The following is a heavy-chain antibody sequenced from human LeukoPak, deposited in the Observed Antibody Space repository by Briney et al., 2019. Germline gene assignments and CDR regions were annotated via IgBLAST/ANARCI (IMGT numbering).Heavy chain of an antibody. CDR2: IYHSGST. CDR3: ARIISVFGGVIV. D-gene: IGHD3-16*02. J-gene: IGHJ4*02. CDR1: GGSISSSSYY. V-gene: IGHV4-39*01. Sequence: TSETLSLTCTVSGGSISSSSYYWGWIRQPPGKGLEWIGSIYHSGSTYYNPSLKSRVTISVDTSKNQFSLKLSSVTAADTAVCYRARIISVFGGVIVWGQGTLVTVSS.